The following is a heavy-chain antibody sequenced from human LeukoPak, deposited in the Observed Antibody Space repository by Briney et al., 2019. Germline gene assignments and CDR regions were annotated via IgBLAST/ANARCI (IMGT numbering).Heavy chain of an antibody. J-gene: IGHJ4*02. CDR3: AVKFARRYFDY. V-gene: IGHV3-48*04. CDR2: ISATTGNI. Sequence: GGSLRLSCAASGFAFSSYSMNWVRQAPGKGLEWVSHISATTGNIFYADSVKGRFTISRDNSKNSLYLHMNSLTAEDTAVYYCAVKFARRYFDYWGQGTLVAASS. CDR1: GFAFSSYS.